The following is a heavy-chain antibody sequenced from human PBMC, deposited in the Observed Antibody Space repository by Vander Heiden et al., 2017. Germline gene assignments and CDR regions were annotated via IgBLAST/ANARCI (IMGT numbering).Heavy chain of an antibody. CDR1: GLTVSSSY. Sequence: EVQLVESGGGLIQPGGSLRLSGAASGLTVSSSYMSWAGHAPGKGLEWVSVIYRGGNTYYADSVKGRFTISRDDSKNTLYLQMNSLRAEDTAVYYCARDISGDPYWYFDLWGRGTLVTVSS. J-gene: IGHJ2*01. CDR2: IYRGGNT. CDR3: ARDISGDPYWYFDL. V-gene: IGHV3-53*01. D-gene: IGHD7-27*01.